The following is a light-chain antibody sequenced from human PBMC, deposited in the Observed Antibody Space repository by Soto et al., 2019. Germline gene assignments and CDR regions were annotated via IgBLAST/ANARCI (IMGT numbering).Light chain of an antibody. CDR3: CSFAGDPYV. Sequence: QSVLTQPRSVSVSPGQSVAISRTGTSGDVGGYNYVSWYQQHPGKAPKLMIYDVNKRPSGVPDRFSGSKSGNTASLTISGLQAEDEADYYCCSFAGDPYVFGTGTKVTVL. CDR2: DVN. J-gene: IGLJ1*01. CDR1: SGDVGGYNY. V-gene: IGLV2-11*01.